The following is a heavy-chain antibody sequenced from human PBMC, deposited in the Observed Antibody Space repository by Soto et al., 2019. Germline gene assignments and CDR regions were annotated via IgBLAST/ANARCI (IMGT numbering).Heavy chain of an antibody. D-gene: IGHD6-13*01. CDR1: GFTVSSNY. CDR3: ARQTGIAAAGTWYFAY. J-gene: IGHJ4*02. Sequence: EVQLVESGGGLIQPGGSLRLSCAASGFTVSSNYMSWVRQAPGKGLEWVSVIYSGGSTYYADSVKGRFTISRDNSKNTLYLQMNSPRAEDTAVYYCARQTGIAAAGTWYFAYWGKGTLVTVSS. CDR2: IYSGGST. V-gene: IGHV3-53*01.